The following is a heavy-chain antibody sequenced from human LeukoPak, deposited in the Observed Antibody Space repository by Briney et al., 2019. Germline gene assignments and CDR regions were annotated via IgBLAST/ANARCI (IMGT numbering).Heavy chain of an antibody. CDR3: AKDVSGSYFRRFDY. D-gene: IGHD1-26*01. V-gene: IGHV3-43D*04. J-gene: IGHJ4*02. CDR2: ISWDGGST. Sequence: GGSLRLSCAASGFTFDDYAMHWVRQAPGKGLEWVSLISWDGGSTYYADSVKGRFTISRDISKNSLYLQMNSLRAEDTALYYCAKDVSGSYFRRFDYWGQGTLVTVSS. CDR1: GFTFDDYA.